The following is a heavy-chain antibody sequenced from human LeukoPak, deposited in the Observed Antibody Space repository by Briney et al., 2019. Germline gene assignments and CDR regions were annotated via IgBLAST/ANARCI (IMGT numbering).Heavy chain of an antibody. CDR3: ARRPSPYYYDSSGPY. CDR2: IYYSRST. D-gene: IGHD3-22*01. CDR1: GGTISSSSYY. Sequence: PSETLSLTCTVSGGTISSSSYYWGWIRQPPGKGLEWVVSIYYSRSTYYNPSLERRVTICVDTSKNQFSLKLSSVTAADTAVYYCARRPSPYYYDSSGPYRGQGTLVTDSS. J-gene: IGHJ4*02. V-gene: IGHV4-39*01.